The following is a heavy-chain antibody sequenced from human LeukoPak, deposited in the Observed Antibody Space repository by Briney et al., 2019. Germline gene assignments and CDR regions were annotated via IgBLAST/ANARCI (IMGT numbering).Heavy chain of an antibody. CDR2: INPDRGGT. CDR1: GYTFTNYF. D-gene: IGHD5-12*01. J-gene: IGHJ6*04. V-gene: IGHV1-2*02. Sequence: ASVKVSCKTFGYTFTNYFIHWVRQAPGQGLEWMGWINPDRGGTNSAQKFQGRVTMTRDTSISTAYMELSRMTSDDTAVYYCARDLELRFSPLDVWGKGTTVTVSS. CDR3: ARDLELRFSPLDV.